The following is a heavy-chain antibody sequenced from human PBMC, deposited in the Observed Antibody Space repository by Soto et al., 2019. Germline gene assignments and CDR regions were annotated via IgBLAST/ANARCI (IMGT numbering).Heavy chain of an antibody. CDR2: IYWDDDK. J-gene: IGHJ4*02. CDR1: GFSLSTSGVG. Sequence: QITLKESGPTLVKPTQTLTLTCTFSGFSLSTSGVGVGWIRQPPGKALEWLALIYWDDDKRYSPSLKSRLTIPKDTSKNQVALTMTNMDPVDTAPYYCAHRPYRTGTLDYWGQGTLVTVSS. CDR3: AHRPYRTGTLDY. D-gene: IGHD4-17*01. V-gene: IGHV2-5*02.